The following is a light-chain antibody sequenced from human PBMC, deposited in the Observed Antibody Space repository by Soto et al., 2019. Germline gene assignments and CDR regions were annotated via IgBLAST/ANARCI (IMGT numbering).Light chain of an antibody. CDR2: EVN. V-gene: IGLV2-14*01. J-gene: IGLJ1*01. CDR3: SAYTTSNTLI. CDR1: SSDVGGYDY. Sequence: QSALTQPASVSGPPGQSVTISCTGTSSDVGGYDYVSWHQQHPGTAPKLILYEVNNRPSGVSNRFSGSKSGNTASLIISGLQTEDEANYYCSAYTTSNTLIFGTGTKVTVL.